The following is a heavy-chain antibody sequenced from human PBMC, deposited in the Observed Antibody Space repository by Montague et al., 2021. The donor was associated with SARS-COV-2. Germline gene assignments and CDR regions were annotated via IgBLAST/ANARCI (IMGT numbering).Heavy chain of an antibody. J-gene: IGHJ4*02. CDR1: GGSISSSSYY. CDR2: IYYSGST. V-gene: IGHV4-39*01. D-gene: IGHD3-22*01. Sequence: SETLSLTCTVSGGSISSSSYYWGWIRQPPGKGLEWIGRIYYSGSTYYNPSLKSRVTISVDTSKNQFSLKLSSVTAADTVVYYCARHGKTRIAMIVVVIGYFDYWGQGTLVTVSS. CDR3: ARHGKTRIAMIVVVIGYFDY.